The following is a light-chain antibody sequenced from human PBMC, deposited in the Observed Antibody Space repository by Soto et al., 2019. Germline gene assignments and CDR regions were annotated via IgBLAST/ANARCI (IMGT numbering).Light chain of an antibody. CDR2: DAS. J-gene: IGKJ1*01. CDR3: QQYHSYYPWT. Sequence: DTQMTQSPSTLSSSVGDRLTSSCRASQSISSWVAWYQQKPGKPPKLLIYDASSLESGVPSRFSGSGSGTDFSLTITSLQPDDSATYYCQQYHSYYPWTFGQGTKVDI. CDR1: QSISSW. V-gene: IGKV1-5*01.